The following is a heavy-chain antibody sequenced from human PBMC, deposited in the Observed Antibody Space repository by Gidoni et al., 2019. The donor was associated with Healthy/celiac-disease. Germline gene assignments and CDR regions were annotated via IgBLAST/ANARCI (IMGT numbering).Heavy chain of an antibody. CDR3: ARLQQLSTLFDP. CDR1: GCSLSSRSYY. D-gene: IGHD6-13*01. J-gene: IGHJ5*02. V-gene: IGHV4-39*01. Sequence: QLQLQESGPGLVKPSETLSLTCTVSGCSLSSRSYYWGWIRQPPGKGLEWIGSMYYSGSTYYNPSLKSRVTISVDTSKNQFSLKLSSVTAADTAVYYCARLQQLSTLFDPWGQGTLVTVSS. CDR2: MYYSGST.